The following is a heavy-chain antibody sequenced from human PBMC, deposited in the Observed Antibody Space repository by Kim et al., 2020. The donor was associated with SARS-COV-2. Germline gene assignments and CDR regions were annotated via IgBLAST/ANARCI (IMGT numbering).Heavy chain of an antibody. D-gene: IGHD4-17*01. Sequence: GGSLRLSCADSGLTFSSYAMSWVRQAPGKGLESVSAISGSGGSTYYADSVKGRFTISRDNSKNTLYLQMNSLRAEDTAVYYCAKTTTKSGFDPWGQGTLVTVSS. CDR2: ISGSGGST. V-gene: IGHV3-23*01. CDR3: AKTTTKSGFDP. CDR1: GLTFSSYA. J-gene: IGHJ5*02.